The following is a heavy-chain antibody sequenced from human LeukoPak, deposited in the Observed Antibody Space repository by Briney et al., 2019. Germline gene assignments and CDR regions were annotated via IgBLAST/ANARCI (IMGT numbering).Heavy chain of an antibody. V-gene: IGHV4-30-2*01. CDR3: ARYGGSGTYFFDY. CDR1: GGSISSGGYS. CDR2: IYDSGSS. J-gene: IGHJ4*02. Sequence: SQTLSLTCAVSGGSISSGGYSWSWIRQPPGKGLEWIGYIYDSGSSYYNPSLKSRVTISVDRSKSQFSLKLTSVTAADTAVYYCARYGGSGTYFFDYWGQGTLVTVSP. D-gene: IGHD3-10*01.